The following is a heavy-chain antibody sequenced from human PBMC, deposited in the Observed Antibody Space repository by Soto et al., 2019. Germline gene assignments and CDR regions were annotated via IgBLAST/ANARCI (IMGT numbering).Heavy chain of an antibody. CDR2: IYYSGST. CDR3: ARRYGGNFDY. CDR1: GGSINSYY. J-gene: IGHJ4*01. V-gene: IGHV4-59*01. D-gene: IGHD1-26*01. Sequence: PSETLSLTCTVSGGSINSYYWSWIRQPPGKGLEWIGYIYYSGSTNYNPSLKSRVTISVDTSKNQFSLKLRSVTGADTAVYYCARRYGGNFDYWGHGTLVTVSS.